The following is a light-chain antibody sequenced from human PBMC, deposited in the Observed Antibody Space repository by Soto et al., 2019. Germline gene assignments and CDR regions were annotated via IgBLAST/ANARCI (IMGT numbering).Light chain of an antibody. V-gene: IGLV2-14*03. CDR1: RRDVGGYNY. J-gene: IGLJ1*01. Sequence: QSALSPPASVSGSPGQSITFSCTGTRRDVGGYNYVSWNPQHPGTAPKLLFYDLNMRPSGFSNRFSGSRSGNTASLTICGLQAEDESDFYCSSWTPTITIFFGGGPKVTVL. CDR3: SSWTPTITIF. CDR2: DLN.